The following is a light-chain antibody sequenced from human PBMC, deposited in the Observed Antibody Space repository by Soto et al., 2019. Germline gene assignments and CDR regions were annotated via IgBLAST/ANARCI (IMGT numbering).Light chain of an antibody. Sequence: QSVLTQPPSASGTPGQRVTISCSGSTSNIGRNPVNWYQQLPGKAPKLTIYNNIERPSGVPDRFSGSNSGTAASLAISGLQSEDEADYYCAAWDDSLNAWVLGGGTKL. CDR2: NNI. CDR3: AAWDDSLNAWV. V-gene: IGLV1-44*01. J-gene: IGLJ3*02. CDR1: TSNIGRNP.